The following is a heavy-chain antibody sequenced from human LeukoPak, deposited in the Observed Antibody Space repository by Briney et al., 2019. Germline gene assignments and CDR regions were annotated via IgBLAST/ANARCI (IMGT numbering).Heavy chain of an antibody. CDR2: ISGSGGST. Sequence: GGSLRLSCAASGFTFSTLAMIWVRQAPGKGLEWVSAISGSGGSTYYADSVKGRFTISRDNSKNTLYLQMNSLRAEDTAVYYCARGPSGYHNTGGQGTLVTVSS. D-gene: IGHD5-12*01. V-gene: IGHV3-23*01. CDR3: ARGPSGYHNT. J-gene: IGHJ4*02. CDR1: GFTFSTLA.